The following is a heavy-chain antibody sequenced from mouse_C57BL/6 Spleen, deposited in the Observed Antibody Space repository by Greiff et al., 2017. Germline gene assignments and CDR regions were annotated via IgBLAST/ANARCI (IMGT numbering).Heavy chain of an antibody. V-gene: IGHV1-81*01. Sequence: VQLQQSGAELARPGASVKLSCKASGYTFTSYGISWVKQRTGQGLEWIGEIYPRSGNTYYNEKFKGKATLTADKSSSTAYMGLRSLTSEDSAVYFCARGGLTTVVARDWYFDVWGTGTTVTVSS. CDR3: ARGGLTTVVARDWYFDV. D-gene: IGHD1-1*01. J-gene: IGHJ1*03. CDR1: GYTFTSYG. CDR2: IYPRSGNT.